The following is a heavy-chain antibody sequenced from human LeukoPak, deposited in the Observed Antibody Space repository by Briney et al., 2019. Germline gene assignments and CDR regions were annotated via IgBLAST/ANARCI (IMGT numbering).Heavy chain of an antibody. V-gene: IGHV3-48*03. Sequence: PGGSLRLSCAASGFTFSGYAMNWVRQAPGKGLEWVSYISSGGSPIYYADSVKGRFTISRDNAKTSLYLQMNSLRAEDTAVYYCARENYGDYGDAFDIWGQGTMVTVSS. D-gene: IGHD4-17*01. J-gene: IGHJ3*02. CDR2: ISSGGSPI. CDR3: ARENYGDYGDAFDI. CDR1: GFTFSGYA.